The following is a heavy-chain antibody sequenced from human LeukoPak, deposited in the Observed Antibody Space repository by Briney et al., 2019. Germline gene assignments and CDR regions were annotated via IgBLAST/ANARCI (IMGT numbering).Heavy chain of an antibody. Sequence: ASVKVSCKTSGYSENFYGITWVRQVAGQGLEWMGWISAQHGQTEYAPNSQDRVTMTTDTYTNTAYMELRSLTSDDTAVYYCARETYSNILTGTDYWGPGTLVTVSS. CDR3: ARETYSNILTGTDY. D-gene: IGHD3-9*01. V-gene: IGHV1-18*01. J-gene: IGHJ4*02. CDR2: ISAQHGQT. CDR1: GYSENFYG.